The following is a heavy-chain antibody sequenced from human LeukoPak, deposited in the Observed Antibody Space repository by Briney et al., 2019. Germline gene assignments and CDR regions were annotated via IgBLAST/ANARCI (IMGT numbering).Heavy chain of an antibody. V-gene: IGHV3-23*01. Sequence: PGGSLRLSCAASGFTFHSHSMNWVRQAPGKGLEWVSAISGSGGSTYYADSVKGRFTISRDNSKNTLYLQMNSLRAEDTAVYYCAKDLTGTTVGYCFFDYWGQGTLVTVSS. J-gene: IGHJ4*02. CDR1: GFTFHSHS. CDR2: ISGSGGST. D-gene: IGHD1-7*01. CDR3: AKDLTGTTVGYCFFDY.